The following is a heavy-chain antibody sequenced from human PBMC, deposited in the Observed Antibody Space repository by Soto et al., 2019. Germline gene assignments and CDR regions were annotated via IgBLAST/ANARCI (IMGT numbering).Heavy chain of an antibody. D-gene: IGHD2-8*01. Sequence: SETLSLTCTVSGGSISSGGYYWSWIRQHPGKGLEWIGYIYYSGSTYYNPSLKSRVTISVDTSKNQFSLKLSSVTAADTAVYYCARVGHAKNGFLIPNWFDPWGQGTLVTVSS. CDR3: ARVGHAKNGFLIPNWFDP. V-gene: IGHV4-31*03. J-gene: IGHJ5*02. CDR2: IYYSGST. CDR1: GGSISSGGYY.